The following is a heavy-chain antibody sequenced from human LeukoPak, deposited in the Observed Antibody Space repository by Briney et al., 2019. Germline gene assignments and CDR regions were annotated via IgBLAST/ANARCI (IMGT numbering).Heavy chain of an antibody. CDR2: IYHSGTT. Sequence: PLETLSLTCAVSGYSISSGYYWGWIRQPPGKGLEWIGSIYHSGTTYYNPSLMSRVTISVDTSKNQFSLKVTSVTAADTAVYYRARSGSGSDYYFYYMDVWGKGTTVTVSS. CDR3: ARSGSGSDYYFYYMDV. J-gene: IGHJ6*03. CDR1: GYSISSGYY. V-gene: IGHV4-38-2*01. D-gene: IGHD3-10*01.